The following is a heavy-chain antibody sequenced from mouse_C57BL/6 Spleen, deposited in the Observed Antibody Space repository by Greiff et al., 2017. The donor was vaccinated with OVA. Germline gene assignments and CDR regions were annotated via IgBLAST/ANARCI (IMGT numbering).Heavy chain of an antibody. CDR2: INPSNGGT. Sequence: VQLQQSGTELVKPGASVKLSCKASGYTFTSYWMHWVKQRPGQGLEWIGNINPSNGGTNYNEKFKSKATLTVDKSSSTAYMQLSSLTSEDSAVYYCAREVGYDHERIYWYFDVWGTGTTVTVSS. CDR1: GYTFTSYW. V-gene: IGHV1-53*01. CDR3: AREVGYDHERIYWYFDV. J-gene: IGHJ1*03. D-gene: IGHD2-4*01.